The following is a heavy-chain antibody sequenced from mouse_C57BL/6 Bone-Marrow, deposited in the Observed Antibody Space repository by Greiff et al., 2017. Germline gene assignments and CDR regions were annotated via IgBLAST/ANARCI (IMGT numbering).Heavy chain of an antibody. Sequence: DVHLVASGGGLVQPKGSLKLSCAASGFSFNTYAMNWVRQAPGKGLEWVARIRSKSNNYATYYADSVKDRFTISRDDSESMLYLQMNNLKTEDTAMYYCVRQGYYAMDYWGQGTSVTVSS. V-gene: IGHV10-1*01. CDR1: GFSFNTYA. CDR2: IRSKSNNYAT. J-gene: IGHJ4*01. CDR3: VRQGYYAMDY.